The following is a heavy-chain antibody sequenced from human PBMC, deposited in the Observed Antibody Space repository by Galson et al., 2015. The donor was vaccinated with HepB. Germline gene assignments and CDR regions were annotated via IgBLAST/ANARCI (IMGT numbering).Heavy chain of an antibody. CDR3: AGYSSGWSRGG. CDR2: INPSGGST. CDR1: GGTFTSYY. J-gene: IGHJ4*02. V-gene: IGHV1-46*01. Sequence: SVKVSCKASGGTFTSYYMHWVRQAPGQGLEWMGIINPSGGSTSYAQKFQGRVTMTRDTSTSTVYMELSSLGSEDTALYYCAGYSSGWSRGGWGQGTLVTVSS. D-gene: IGHD6-19*01.